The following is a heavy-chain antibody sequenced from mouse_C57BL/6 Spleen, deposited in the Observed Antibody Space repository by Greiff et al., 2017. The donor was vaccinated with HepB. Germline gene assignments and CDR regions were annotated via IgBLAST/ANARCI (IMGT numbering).Heavy chain of an antibody. CDR1: GYSITSGYY. Sequence: EVKVEESGPGLVKPSQSLSLTCSVTGYSITSGYYWNWIRQFPGNKLEWMGYISYDGSNNYNPSLKNLISITRDTSKNQFFLKLNSVTTEDTATYYCASLYYDYDGFAYWGQGTLVTVSA. V-gene: IGHV3-6*01. CDR2: ISYDGSN. CDR3: ASLYYDYDGFAY. J-gene: IGHJ3*01. D-gene: IGHD2-4*01.